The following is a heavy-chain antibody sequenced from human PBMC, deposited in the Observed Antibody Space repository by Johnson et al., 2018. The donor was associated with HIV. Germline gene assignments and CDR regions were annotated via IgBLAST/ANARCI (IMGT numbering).Heavy chain of an antibody. D-gene: IGHD5-18*01. Sequence: VQLVESGGGLVQPGGSLRLSCAASGITVGTNYMSWVRQAPGKGLEWVSVIFSVGDVYYADSVKGRFTISRDNSKNMVYLQMNSLRPEDTAVYSCARDGRDMVTRGSLGVWGKGTVVTVSS. CDR2: IFSVGDV. V-gene: IGHV3-66*02. CDR3: ARDGRDMVTRGSLGV. CDR1: GITVGTNY. J-gene: IGHJ3*01.